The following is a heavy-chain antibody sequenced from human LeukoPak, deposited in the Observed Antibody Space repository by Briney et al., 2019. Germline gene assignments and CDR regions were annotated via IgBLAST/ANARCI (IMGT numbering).Heavy chain of an antibody. CDR2: IWYDGSNK. CDR3: ARASADLRYFDWLLNWFDP. Sequence: GGSLRLSCAASGFTFSSYGMHGVRQAPGKGLEWVAVIWYDGSNKYYADSVKGRFTISRDNSKNTLYLQMNSLRAEDTAVYYCARASADLRYFDWLLNWFDPWGQGTLVTVSS. D-gene: IGHD3-9*01. V-gene: IGHV3-33*01. CDR1: GFTFSSYG. J-gene: IGHJ5*02.